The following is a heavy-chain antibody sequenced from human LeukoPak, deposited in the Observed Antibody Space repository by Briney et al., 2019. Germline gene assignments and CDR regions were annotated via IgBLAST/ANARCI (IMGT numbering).Heavy chain of an antibody. J-gene: IGHJ4*02. D-gene: IGHD6-6*01. Sequence: GGSLRLSCAVSGFTFRTYWMNWVRQAPGKGLEWVANIKQDGSEEYYVDSVKGRFTISRDNAKNSLYLQMDSLRAEDTAVYYCARDRVGSSSSLLGFWGQGTLVTVSS. CDR3: ARDRVGSSSSLLGF. CDR1: GFTFRTYW. V-gene: IGHV3-7*01. CDR2: IKQDGSEE.